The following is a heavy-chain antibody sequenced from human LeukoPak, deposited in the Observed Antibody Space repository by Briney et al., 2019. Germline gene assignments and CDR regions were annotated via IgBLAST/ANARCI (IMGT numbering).Heavy chain of an antibody. V-gene: IGHV3-30*03. CDR3: AMNTYTNEWDY. D-gene: IGHD2-2*02. CDR1: GFTFSTYD. CDR2: ISYDGSNK. Sequence: GTSLRLSCAASGFTFSTYDMHWVRQAPGKGLDWVAVISYDGSNKYYADSVKGRFTISRDNSKNTLYLQMNSLGAEDTAIYYCAMNTYTNEWDYWGQGTLVTVSS. J-gene: IGHJ4*02.